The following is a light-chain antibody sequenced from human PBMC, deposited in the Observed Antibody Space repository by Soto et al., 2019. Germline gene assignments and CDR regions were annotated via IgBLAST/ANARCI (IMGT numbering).Light chain of an antibody. V-gene: IGLV2-8*01. CDR3: SSYAGSVL. CDR1: SSDVGGYNY. Sequence: QSALTQPPSASGSPGQSVTISCTGTSSDVGGYNYVSWYQQHPGKAPKLMIYEVNKRPSGVPDRFSGAKSGNTASLTVSGLQAEDEAEYYGSSYAGSVLFAGGTKLTVL. J-gene: IGLJ2*01. CDR2: EVN.